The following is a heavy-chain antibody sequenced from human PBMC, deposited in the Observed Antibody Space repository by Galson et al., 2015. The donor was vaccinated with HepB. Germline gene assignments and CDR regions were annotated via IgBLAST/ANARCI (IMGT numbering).Heavy chain of an antibody. V-gene: IGHV1-2*04. CDR2: INPYTGGT. J-gene: IGHJ2*01. CDR1: EYTFTGHN. CDR3: AREPPYTSGRGGFFDL. Sequence: SVKVSCKASEYTFTGHNIHWVRQAPGQGLEWMGRINPYTGGTTYAQTFQGWVTLTRDTSISTAYMELNRLSSDDTAVYYCAREPPYTSGRGGFFDLWGRGTLVTVSS. D-gene: IGHD3-10*01.